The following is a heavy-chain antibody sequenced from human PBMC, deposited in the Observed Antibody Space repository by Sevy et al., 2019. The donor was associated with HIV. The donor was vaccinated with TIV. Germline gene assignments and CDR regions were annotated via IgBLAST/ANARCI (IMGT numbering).Heavy chain of an antibody. CDR1: GYTFTSYG. V-gene: IGHV1-18*01. CDR3: ARHFPSKYCISTSCYGKGYYYGMDV. CDR2: ISAYNGNT. D-gene: IGHD2-2*01. Sequence: ASVKVSCKASGYTFTSYGISWVRQAPGQGLEWMGWISAYNGNTNYAQKLQGRVTMTKETSRSTAYMELGSLRSDDTAVYYCARHFPSKYCISTSCYGKGYYYGMDVWGQGTTVTVSS. J-gene: IGHJ6*02.